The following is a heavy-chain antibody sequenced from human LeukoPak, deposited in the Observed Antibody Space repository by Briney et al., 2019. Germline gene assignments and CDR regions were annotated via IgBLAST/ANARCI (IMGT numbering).Heavy chain of an antibody. CDR3: AKDRDLTSDYYDSSGPFDY. Sequence: GGSLRLSCAASGFTFSSYGMHWVREAPGQGLEWVAVISYDGSNKYYADSVKGRLTISRDNSKNTLYLQMNSLRAEDTAVYYCAKDRDLTSDYYDSSGPFDYWGQGTLVTVSS. CDR2: ISYDGSNK. V-gene: IGHV3-30*18. CDR1: GFTFSSYG. D-gene: IGHD3-22*01. J-gene: IGHJ4*02.